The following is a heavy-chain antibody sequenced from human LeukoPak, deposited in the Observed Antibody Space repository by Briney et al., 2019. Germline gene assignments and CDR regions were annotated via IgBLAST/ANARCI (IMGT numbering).Heavy chain of an antibody. V-gene: IGHV4-34*01. CDR1: GGSFSGYY. Sequence: PSETLSLTCAVYGGSFSGYYWSWIRQPPGKGLEWMGEINHCGSTNYNPSLKSRVTISVDTSKNQFSLQLSSVTAADTAVYYCARGGAYCSGGSCYSGRWFDPWGQGTLVTVSS. CDR3: ARGGAYCSGGSCYSGRWFDP. J-gene: IGHJ5*02. D-gene: IGHD2-15*01. CDR2: INHCGST.